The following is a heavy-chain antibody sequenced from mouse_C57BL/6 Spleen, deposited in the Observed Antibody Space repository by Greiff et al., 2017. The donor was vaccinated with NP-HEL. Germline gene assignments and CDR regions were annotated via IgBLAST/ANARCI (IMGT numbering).Heavy chain of an antibody. CDR3: ARGGFNRAMDY. CDR2: IDPSDSET. J-gene: IGHJ4*01. D-gene: IGHD3-1*01. Sequence: QVQLQQPGAELVRPGSSVKLSCKASGYTFTSYWMHWVKQRPIQGLEWIGNIDPSDSETHYNQKFKDKATLTVDKASSTAYMQLSSLTSEDSAVYYCARGGFNRAMDYWGQGTSVTVSS. CDR1: GYTFTSYW. V-gene: IGHV1-52*01.